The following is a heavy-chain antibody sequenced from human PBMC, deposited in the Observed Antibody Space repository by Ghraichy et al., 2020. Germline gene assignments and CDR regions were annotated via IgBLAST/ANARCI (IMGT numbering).Heavy chain of an antibody. V-gene: IGHV4-59*01. CDR2: IYYSGST. J-gene: IGHJ4*02. Sequence: SETLSLTCTVSGGSISSYYWSWIRQPPGKGLEWIGYIYYSGSTNYNPSLKSRVTISVDTSKNQFSLKLSSVTAADTAVYYCARADTDYYDSSGHTFDYWGQGTLVTVSS. D-gene: IGHD3-22*01. CDR3: ARADTDYYDSSGHTFDY. CDR1: GGSISSYY.